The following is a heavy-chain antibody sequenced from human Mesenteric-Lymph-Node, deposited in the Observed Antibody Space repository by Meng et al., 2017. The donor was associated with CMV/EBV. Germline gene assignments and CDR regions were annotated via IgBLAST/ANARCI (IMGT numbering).Heavy chain of an antibody. D-gene: IGHD2-2*01. CDR3: ARRYCSSSSCWGDWYFDL. CDR2: IDHSGYN. Sequence: SETLSLTCSVYGGPFSGDYWTWIRQPPGKGPEWIGEIDHSGYNRKNPSLKSRLTLSVDTSTNQFSLKLSSVTAADTAVYYCARRYCSSSSCWGDWYFDLWGRGTPVTVSS. V-gene: IGHV4-34*01. J-gene: IGHJ2*01. CDR1: GGPFSGDY.